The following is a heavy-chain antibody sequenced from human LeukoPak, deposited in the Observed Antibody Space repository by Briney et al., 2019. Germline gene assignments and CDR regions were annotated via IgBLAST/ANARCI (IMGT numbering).Heavy chain of an antibody. Sequence: GGSLRLSCAASGFTFSSNAMSWVRQAPGKGLEWVSVISGSGGSTNYADSVKGRFTISRDNSKNTLYLQMNSLRAEDTAVYYCAKDKRRRHYYDSSGYRYYYYYYYMDVWGKGTTVTVSS. J-gene: IGHJ6*03. CDR3: AKDKRRRHYYDSSGYRYYYYYYYMDV. V-gene: IGHV3-23*01. CDR2: ISGSGGST. CDR1: GFTFSSNA. D-gene: IGHD3-22*01.